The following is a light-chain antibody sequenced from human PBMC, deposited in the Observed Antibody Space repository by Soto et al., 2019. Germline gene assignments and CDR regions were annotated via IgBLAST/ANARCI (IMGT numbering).Light chain of an antibody. V-gene: IGLV2-8*01. CDR3: HSYAGSNKWV. CDR1: SSDVGGYKY. J-gene: IGLJ3*02. Sequence: QSALTQPPSASGSLGQSVTISCTGTSSDVGGYKYVSWYQQHPGKAPKVMIYEVNKRPSGVPDRFSGSKSGNTASLTVSGLQAEDEADYSCHSYAGSNKWVFGGGTKVTVL. CDR2: EVN.